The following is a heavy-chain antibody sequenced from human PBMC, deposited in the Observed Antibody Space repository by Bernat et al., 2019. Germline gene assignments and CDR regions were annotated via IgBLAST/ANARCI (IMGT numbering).Heavy chain of an antibody. Sequence: QVQLVESGGGVVQPGRSLRLSCAASGFTFSSYAMHWVRQAPGKGLVWVAVISYDGSNKYYADSVKGRFTISRDNSKNTLYLQMNSLRAEDTAVYYCARDLVGSEPNYWGQGTLVTVSS. CDR2: ISYDGSNK. CDR1: GFTFSSYA. D-gene: IGHD1-14*01. V-gene: IGHV3-30-3*01. CDR3: ARDLVGSEPNY. J-gene: IGHJ4*02.